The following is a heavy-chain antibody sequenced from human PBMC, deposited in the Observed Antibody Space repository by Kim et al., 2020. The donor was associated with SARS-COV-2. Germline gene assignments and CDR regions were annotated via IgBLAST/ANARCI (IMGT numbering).Heavy chain of an antibody. J-gene: IGHJ4*02. V-gene: IGHV3-23*01. CDR2: T. Sequence: TYYADSVKGRFTISRDNSKNTLYLQMNSLRAEDTAIYYCAKILTSAGTGYWGQGTLVTVSS. CDR3: AKILTSAGTGY. D-gene: IGHD6-13*01.